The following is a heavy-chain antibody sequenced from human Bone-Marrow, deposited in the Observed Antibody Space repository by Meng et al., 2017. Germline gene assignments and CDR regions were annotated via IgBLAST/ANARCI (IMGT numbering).Heavy chain of an antibody. Sequence: QVQLVGSGGGLVKPGGSLRVSCSASGFTFSAHYMSWIRQAPGKGLEWVPYISGSGNTIYYADSVKGRFTISRDNADNSLFLQMTSLRAEDTAVYYCARDSSGAYDYWGQGTLVTVSS. D-gene: IGHD1-26*01. V-gene: IGHV3-11*01. CDR1: GFTFSAHY. CDR2: ISGSGNTI. J-gene: IGHJ4*02. CDR3: ARDSSGAYDY.